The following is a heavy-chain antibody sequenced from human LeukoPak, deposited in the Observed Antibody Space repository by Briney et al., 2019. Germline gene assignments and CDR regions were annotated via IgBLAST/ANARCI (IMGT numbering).Heavy chain of an antibody. D-gene: IGHD5-12*01. V-gene: IGHV1-8*01. CDR1: GYTFTSYD. CDR3: ARGRRVRNIVATISDY. Sequence: ASVKVSCKASGYTFTSYDINWVRQATGQGLEWMGWMNPNSGNTGYAQKFQGRVTMTRNTSISTAYMELSSLRSEDTAVYYCARGRRVRNIVATISDYWGQGTLVTVSS. J-gene: IGHJ4*02. CDR2: MNPNSGNT.